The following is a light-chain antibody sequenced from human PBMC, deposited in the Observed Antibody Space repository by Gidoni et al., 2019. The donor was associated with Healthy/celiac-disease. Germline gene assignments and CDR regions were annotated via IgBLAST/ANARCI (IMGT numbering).Light chain of an antibody. CDR3: QSYDSSLSGWV. CDR2: GNS. V-gene: IGLV1-40*01. Sequence: QSVLTQPPSVSGAPGQRVTISCTGSSSNIGAGYDVHWYQQRPGTAPKFLSYGNSNRPSGVPDRFSGSKSGTSASLAITGLQAEDEADYYCQSYDSSLSGWVFGGGTKLTVL. CDR1: SSNIGAGYD. J-gene: IGLJ3*02.